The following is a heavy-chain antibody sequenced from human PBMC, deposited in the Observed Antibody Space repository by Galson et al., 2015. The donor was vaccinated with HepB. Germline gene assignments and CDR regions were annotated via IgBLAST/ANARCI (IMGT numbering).Heavy chain of an antibody. CDR3: AKGLYDTYYYYSTMDG. CDR1: GFPFRRYG. D-gene: IGHD2/OR15-2a*01. Sequence: SLRLSCAASGFPFRRYGLSWVRQAPGQGLEWVAGISGSESKAYYADSVNGRFTITRDTSKNTLYLQLSRLRADDTAVYYCAKGLYDTYYYYSTMDGWGQGTTVSVS. CDR2: ISGSESKA. V-gene: IGHV3-23*01. J-gene: IGHJ6*02.